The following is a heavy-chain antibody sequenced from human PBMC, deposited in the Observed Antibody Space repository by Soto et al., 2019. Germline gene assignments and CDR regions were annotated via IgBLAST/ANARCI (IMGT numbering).Heavy chain of an antibody. V-gene: IGHV3-33*01. CDR2: IWYDGSNK. D-gene: IGHD2-15*01. CDR3: ASVGSGGIGHFDY. J-gene: IGHJ4*02. Sequence: PGGSLRLSCAASGFTFSSYGMHWVRQAPGKGLEWVAVIWYDGSNKYYADSVKGRFTISRDNSKNTLYLQMNSLRAEDTAVYYCASVGSGGIGHFDYWGQGTLVTVSS. CDR1: GFTFSSYG.